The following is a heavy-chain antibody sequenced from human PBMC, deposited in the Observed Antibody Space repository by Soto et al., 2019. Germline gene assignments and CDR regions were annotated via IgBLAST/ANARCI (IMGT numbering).Heavy chain of an antibody. Sequence: GGSLRLSCAASGFTFSSYGMHWVRQAPGKGLEWVAVIWYDGSNKYYADSVKGRFTISRDNSKNTLYLQMNSLRAEDTAVYYCARDRSITIFGVASYYYYYGMDVWGQGTTVTVSS. J-gene: IGHJ6*02. D-gene: IGHD3-3*01. CDR3: ARDRSITIFGVASYYYYYGMDV. V-gene: IGHV3-33*01. CDR1: GFTFSSYG. CDR2: IWYDGSNK.